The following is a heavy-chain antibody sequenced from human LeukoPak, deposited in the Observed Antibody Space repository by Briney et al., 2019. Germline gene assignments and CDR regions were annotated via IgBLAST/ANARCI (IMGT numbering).Heavy chain of an antibody. D-gene: IGHD6-13*01. V-gene: IGHV3-23*01. J-gene: IGHJ4*02. CDR1: GFTFSSYA. CDR2: ISGSGGST. CDR3: AKDRYSDYYFDY. Sequence: GGSLRLSCAGSGFTFSSYAMSWVRQAPGKGLEWVSAISGSGGSTYYADSVKGRFTISRDNSKNTLYLQMNSLRAEDTAVYYCAKDRYSDYYFDYWGQGTLVTVSS.